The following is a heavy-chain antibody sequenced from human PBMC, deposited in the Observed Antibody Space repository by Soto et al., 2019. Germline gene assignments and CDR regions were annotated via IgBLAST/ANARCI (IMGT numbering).Heavy chain of an antibody. J-gene: IGHJ4*02. CDR2: IGTAGDT. V-gene: IGHV3-13*01. D-gene: IGHD6-13*01. CDR1: GFTFSSHD. Sequence: GGSLRLSCAASGFTFSSHDMHWVRQATGKGLEWVSAIGTAGDTYYPGSVKGRFTISRENAKNSLYLQMNSLRAGDTAVYYCARVAILPWYSSSHYDYWGQGTLVTVSS. CDR3: ARVAILPWYSSSHYDY.